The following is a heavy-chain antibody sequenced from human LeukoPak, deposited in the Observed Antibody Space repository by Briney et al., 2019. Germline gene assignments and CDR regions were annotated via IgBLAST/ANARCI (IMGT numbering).Heavy chain of an antibody. CDR1: GYTFTSYA. CDR2: INAGNGNT. D-gene: IGHD2-2*01. Sequence: ASVKVSCKASGYTFTSYAMHWVRQAPGQRLEWMGWINAGNGNTKYSQKFQGRVTITRDTSASTAYMELSSLRSEDTAVYYCARDYCSSTSCYGDYWGQGTLVTVSS. V-gene: IGHV1-3*01. CDR3: ARDYCSSTSCYGDY. J-gene: IGHJ4*02.